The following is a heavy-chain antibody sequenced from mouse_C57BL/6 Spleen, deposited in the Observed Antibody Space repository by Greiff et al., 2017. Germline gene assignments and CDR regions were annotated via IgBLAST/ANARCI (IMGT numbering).Heavy chain of an antibody. Sequence: VMLVESGPGLVAPSQSLSITCTVSGFSLTSYAISWVRQPPGKGLEWLGVIWTGGGTNYNSALKSRLSISKDNSKSQVFLKMNSLQTDDTARYYCARGGYSNHPAVFAYWGQGTLVTVSA. CDR1: GFSLTSYA. CDR2: IWTGGGT. D-gene: IGHD2-5*01. J-gene: IGHJ3*01. V-gene: IGHV2-9-1*01. CDR3: ARGGYSNHPAVFAY.